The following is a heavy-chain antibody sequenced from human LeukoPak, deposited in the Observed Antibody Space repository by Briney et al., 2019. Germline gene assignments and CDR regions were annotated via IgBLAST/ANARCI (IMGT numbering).Heavy chain of an antibody. J-gene: IGHJ5*02. CDR2: IDASGGST. CDR1: GFTFSSYA. CDR3: AKGSGSGWYGWFAP. Sequence: GRSLRLSCAASGFTFSSYAMSWVRQAPGKGLEWVSSIDASGGSTYYADSVKGRFTISRDNSKNTFYLQMNSLRADDTAVYYCAKGSGSGWYGWFAPWGQGTLVTVSS. D-gene: IGHD6-19*01. V-gene: IGHV3-23*01.